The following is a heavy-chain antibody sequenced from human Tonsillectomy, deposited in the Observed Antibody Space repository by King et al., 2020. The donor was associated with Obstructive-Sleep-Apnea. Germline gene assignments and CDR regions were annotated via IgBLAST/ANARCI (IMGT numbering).Heavy chain of an antibody. V-gene: IGHV4-31*03. CDR1: GGSISSGGYY. CDR3: ARVGTALEWLPNYYHGMDV. D-gene: IGHD3-3*01. CDR2: IYYSGST. J-gene: IGHJ6*02. Sequence: VQLQESGPGLVKPSQTLSLTCTVSGGSISSGGYYWSWIRQHPGKGLEWIGYIYYSGSTYYNPSLKSRVTISVDTSKNQFSLKLSSVTAADTAVYYCARVGTALEWLPNYYHGMDVWGQGTTVTVSS.